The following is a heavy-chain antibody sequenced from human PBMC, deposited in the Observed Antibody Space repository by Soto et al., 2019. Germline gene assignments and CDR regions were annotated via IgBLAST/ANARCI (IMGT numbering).Heavy chain of an antibody. V-gene: IGHV3-48*01. CDR1: GFTFSSYS. CDR2: ISSSSSTI. J-gene: IGHJ5*02. CDR3: ARDGRGYSGRRGDWFDP. D-gene: IGHD1-26*01. Sequence: EVQLVESGGGLVQPGGSLRLSCAASGFTFSSYSMNWVRQAPGKGLEWVSYISSSSSTIYYADSVKGRFTISRDNAKNSLYLQMNSLRAEDTAVYYCARDGRGYSGRRGDWFDPWGQGTLVTVSS.